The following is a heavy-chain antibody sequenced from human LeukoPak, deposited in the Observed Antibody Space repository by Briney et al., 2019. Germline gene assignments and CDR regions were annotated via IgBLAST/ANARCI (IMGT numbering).Heavy chain of an antibody. D-gene: IGHD6-13*01. CDR3: ASPAAGTNSDF. CDR2: ISSSSTYI. Sequence: PGGSLRLSCAASGFISSSYRMNWVRQAPGKGLEWVSSISSSSTYIYYADSVRGRFTISRDNAKKSLYLQMNSLRAEDTAVYYCASPAAGTNSDFWGQGTLVTVSS. J-gene: IGHJ4*02. CDR1: GFISSSYR. V-gene: IGHV3-21*01.